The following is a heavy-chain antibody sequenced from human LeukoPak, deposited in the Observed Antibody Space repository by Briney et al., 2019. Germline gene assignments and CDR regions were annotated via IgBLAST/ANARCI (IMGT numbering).Heavy chain of an antibody. CDR1: GGSISSYY. D-gene: IGHD5-18*01. Sequence: SETLSLTCTVSGGSISSYYWSWIRQPPGKGLEWIGYIYYSGSTNYNPSLKSRVTISVDTSKNQFSLKLSSVTAADTAVYYCARQDTAMASPDYWGQGTLVTVSS. CDR2: IYYSGST. V-gene: IGHV4-59*01. CDR3: ARQDTAMASPDY. J-gene: IGHJ4*02.